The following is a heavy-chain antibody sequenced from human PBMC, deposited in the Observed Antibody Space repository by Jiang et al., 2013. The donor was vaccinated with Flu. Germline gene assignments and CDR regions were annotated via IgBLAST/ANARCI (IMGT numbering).Heavy chain of an antibody. V-gene: IGHV4-34*01. D-gene: IGHD3-22*01. Sequence: LLKPSETLSLTCAVYGGSFSGYYWSWIRQPPGKGLEWIGEINHSGSTNYNPSLKSRVTISVDTSKNQFSLKLSSVTAADTAVYYCARTYDSSGYYYGTNDAFDIWGQGTMVTVSS. CDR1: GGSFSGYY. J-gene: IGHJ3*02. CDR3: ARTYDSSGYYYGTNDAFDI. CDR2: INHSGST.